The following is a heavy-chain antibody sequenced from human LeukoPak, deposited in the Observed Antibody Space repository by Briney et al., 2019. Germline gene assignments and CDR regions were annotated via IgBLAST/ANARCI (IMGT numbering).Heavy chain of an antibody. CDR3: ARSRGYAANWFDP. CDR2: IYPGDSDT. V-gene: IGHV5-51*01. Sequence: GESLKISCKISGYKLTNNWIGWVRQVPGKGLEWMGIIYPGDSDTRYSPSFQGQVTISADKSISTAYLQWSSLKASDTAIYYCARSRGYAANWFDPWGQGTLVTVSS. J-gene: IGHJ5*02. CDR1: GYKLTNNW. D-gene: IGHD5-12*01.